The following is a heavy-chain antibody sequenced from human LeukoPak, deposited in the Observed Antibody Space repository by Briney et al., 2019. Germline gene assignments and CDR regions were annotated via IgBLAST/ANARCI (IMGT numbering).Heavy chain of an antibody. V-gene: IGHV4-59*01. J-gene: IGHJ4*02. CDR3: ARGGAGWLQLEIDY. D-gene: IGHD5-24*01. Sequence: PSETLSLTCTVSGGSISSYYWSWIRQPPGKGLEWIGYIYYSGSTNYNPSLKSRVTISVDTSKNQFSLKLSSVTAADTAVYYCARGGAGWLQLEIDYWGQGTLVTVSS. CDR2: IYYSGST. CDR1: GGSISSYY.